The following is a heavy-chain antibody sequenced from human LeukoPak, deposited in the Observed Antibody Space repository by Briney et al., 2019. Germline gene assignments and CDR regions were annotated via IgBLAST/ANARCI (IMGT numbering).Heavy chain of an antibody. Sequence: ASAKVSCKASGGTFSSYAISWVRQAPGQGLEWMGWISAYNGNTSYAQKLQGRVTMTTDTSTSTAYMELSSLRSEDTAVYYCARGAKNIVVVPAAIYYYGMDVWGQGTTVTVSS. CDR1: GGTFSSYA. CDR3: ARGAKNIVVVPAAIYYYGMDV. CDR2: ISAYNGNT. J-gene: IGHJ6*02. D-gene: IGHD2-2*01. V-gene: IGHV1-18*01.